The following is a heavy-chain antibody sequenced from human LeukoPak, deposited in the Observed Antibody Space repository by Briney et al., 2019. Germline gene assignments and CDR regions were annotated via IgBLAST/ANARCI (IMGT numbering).Heavy chain of an antibody. CDR1: GFTFSNYA. V-gene: IGHV3-23*01. CDR2: LSGSGTKT. D-gene: IGHD6-19*01. Sequence: GGSLRLSCAASGFTFSNYAMSWVRQAPGKGLEWVSGLSGSGTKTYYADSVKGRFTVSRDNSKYTLYLQMNSLRAEDTAVYYCAKYGSGWAPYYYYYMDVWGKGTTVTVSS. J-gene: IGHJ6*03. CDR3: AKYGSGWAPYYYYYMDV.